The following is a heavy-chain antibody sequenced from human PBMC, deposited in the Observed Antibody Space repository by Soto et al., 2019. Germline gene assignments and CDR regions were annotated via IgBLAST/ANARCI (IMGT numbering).Heavy chain of an antibody. CDR1: GYTFTSYG. Sequence: GASVKVSCKASGYTFTSYGISWVRQAPGQGLEWMGWISAYNGNTNYAQKLQGRVTMTTDTSTSTAYMELRSLRSDDTAVYYCARDSIVLRFLEWSTYYFDYWGQGTLVTVSS. D-gene: IGHD3-3*01. CDR3: ARDSIVLRFLEWSTYYFDY. J-gene: IGHJ4*02. CDR2: ISAYNGNT. V-gene: IGHV1-18*01.